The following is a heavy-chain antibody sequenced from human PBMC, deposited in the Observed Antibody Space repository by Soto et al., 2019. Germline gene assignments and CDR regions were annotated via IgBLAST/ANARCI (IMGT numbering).Heavy chain of an antibody. J-gene: IGHJ5*02. Sequence: GGSLRLSCAASGFTFSSYSMNWVRQAPGKGLEWVSSISSSRSYIYYADSVKGRFTISRDNSKNSLYLQMNSLRAEDTAVYYFARHVDIVVTITWFDPWGQGTLVTVSS. CDR3: ARHVDIVVTITWFDP. D-gene: IGHD5-12*01. V-gene: IGHV3-21*01. CDR1: GFTFSSYS. CDR2: ISSSRSYI.